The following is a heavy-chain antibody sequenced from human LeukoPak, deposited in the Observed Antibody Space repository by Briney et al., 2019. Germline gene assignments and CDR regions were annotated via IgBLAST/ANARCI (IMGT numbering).Heavy chain of an antibody. CDR1: GFTFSSYA. CDR2: ISYDGSNK. Sequence: GRSLRLSCAASGFTFSSYAMHWVRQAPGKGLEWVAVISYDGSNKYYADSVKGRFTISRDNSKNTLYLQMNSLRAEDTAVYYCARDQYDFWSELPTAPDYWGQGTLVTVPS. D-gene: IGHD3-3*01. J-gene: IGHJ4*02. CDR3: ARDQYDFWSELPTAPDY. V-gene: IGHV3-30*01.